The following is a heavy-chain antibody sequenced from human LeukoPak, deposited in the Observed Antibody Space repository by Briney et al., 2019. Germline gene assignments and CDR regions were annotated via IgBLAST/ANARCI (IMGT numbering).Heavy chain of an antibody. J-gene: IGHJ4*02. CDR1: GYTFTGYY. D-gene: IGHD1-7*01. Sequence: ASAKVSCKASGYTFTGYYMHWVRQAPGQGLEWMGWLNPNSGGTNYAQKFQGGVTMTRDTSVSTVYMELSRLRSDDTAVYYCARAPFARNWNYFFDYWGQGTLVTVSS. V-gene: IGHV1-2*02. CDR3: ARAPFARNWNYFFDY. CDR2: LNPNSGGT.